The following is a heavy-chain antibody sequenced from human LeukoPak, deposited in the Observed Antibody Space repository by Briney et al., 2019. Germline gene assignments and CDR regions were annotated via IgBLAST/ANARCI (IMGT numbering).Heavy chain of an antibody. V-gene: IGHV4-59*01. CDR1: GGSIGTFY. J-gene: IGHJ3*02. CDR3: ARERSASPAFDI. CDR2: IYSGRA. Sequence: SDTLSLTCTVSGGSIGTFYWHWIRQHPGKGLEWLGYIYSGRAIYNPSLKSRVTMTVNTAKNQFSLRLTSVNAADAAVYYCARERSASPAFDIWGQGTGVSVSS.